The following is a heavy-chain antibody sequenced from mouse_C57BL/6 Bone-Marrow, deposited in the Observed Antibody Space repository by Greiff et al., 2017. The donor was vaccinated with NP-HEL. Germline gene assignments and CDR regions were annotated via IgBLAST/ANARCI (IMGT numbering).Heavy chain of an antibody. Sequence: EVHLVESGPGLVKPSQSLSLTCSVTGYSITSGYYWNWIRQFPGNKLEWMGYISYDGSNNYNPSLKNRISITRDTSKNQFFLKLNSVTTEDTATYYCTHWDGYWGQGTTLTVSS. CDR1: GYSITSGYY. J-gene: IGHJ2*01. V-gene: IGHV3-6*01. D-gene: IGHD4-1*01. CDR3: THWDGY. CDR2: ISYDGSN.